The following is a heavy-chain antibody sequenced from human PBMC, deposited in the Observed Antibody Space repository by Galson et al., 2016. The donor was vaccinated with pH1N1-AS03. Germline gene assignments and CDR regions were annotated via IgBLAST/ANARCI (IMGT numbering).Heavy chain of an antibody. CDR2: ISSSGNTI. V-gene: IGHV3-48*03. CDR1: GFIFSSYE. J-gene: IGHJ5*02. D-gene: IGHD3-9*01. Sequence: SLRLSCAASGFIFSSYEMNWVRQAPGKGLEWVSYISSSGNTIYYADSVKGRFTISRDNAKNSLYLQMNSLRAEDTAVYYCARALSKQYYDILTGNDPWGQGTLVTVSS. CDR3: ARALSKQYYDILTGNDP.